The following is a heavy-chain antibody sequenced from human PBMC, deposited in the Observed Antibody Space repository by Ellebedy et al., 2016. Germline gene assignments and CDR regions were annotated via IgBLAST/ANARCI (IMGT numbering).Heavy chain of an antibody. CDR3: ARAADAPTVMAGGGIDS. CDR2: VYYSGST. Sequence: SETLSLTXTVSGGSISHYYWTWIRQPPGKGLEWIGNVYYSGSTNYSPSLRSRVSISIDTSRNQFSLRLRSVTAADTAVYYCARAADAPTVMAGGGIDSWGPGTLVTVSS. CDR1: GGSISHYY. V-gene: IGHV4-59*12. D-gene: IGHD5-18*01. J-gene: IGHJ4*02.